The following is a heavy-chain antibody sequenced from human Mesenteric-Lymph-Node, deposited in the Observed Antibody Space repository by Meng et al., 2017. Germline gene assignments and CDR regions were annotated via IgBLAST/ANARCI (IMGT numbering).Heavy chain of an antibody. D-gene: IGHD6-19*01. CDR3: ARARTVAGTYYYYGMDV. CDR1: GFIVSSNY. Sequence: GESLKISCAASGFIVSSNYMSWVRQAPGKGLEWVSAIYSGGSTYYADSVKGRFSISRDNSKNTLYLQMNSLRAEDTAVYYCARARTVAGTYYYYGMDVWGQGTTVTVSS. J-gene: IGHJ6*02. V-gene: IGHV3-66*01. CDR2: IYSGGST.